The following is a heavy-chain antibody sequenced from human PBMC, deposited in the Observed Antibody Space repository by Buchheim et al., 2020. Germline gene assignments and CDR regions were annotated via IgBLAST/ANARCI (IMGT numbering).Heavy chain of an antibody. V-gene: IGHV3-74*01. Sequence: EVQLVESGGGLVQSGGSLRLSCAASGFAFSNYWMHWVRQTPGEGLVWVSCIKTDGSVAVYADSVKGRFTISRDNSKNTLYLQINSLEAEDTAVYYCAKGTVYYYGSGSYYSRYGMDVWGQGTT. CDR2: IKTDGSVA. CDR1: GFAFSNYW. CDR3: AKGTVYYYGSGSYYSRYGMDV. D-gene: IGHD3-10*01. J-gene: IGHJ6*02.